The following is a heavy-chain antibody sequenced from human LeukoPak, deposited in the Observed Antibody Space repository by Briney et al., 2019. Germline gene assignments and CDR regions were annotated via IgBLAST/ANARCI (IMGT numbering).Heavy chain of an antibody. CDR3: ARDGTSTDDY. D-gene: IGHD2-2*01. CDR1: GYTFSNSG. Sequence: GASVKVSCKPSGYTFSNSGISWVRQAPGQGLEWMGWISGNNDNPKYGQKFQGRFTVTIDSSTSTAYMELRNLRSDDTAVYYCARDGTSTDDYWGQGTLVTVSP. J-gene: IGHJ4*02. CDR2: ISGNNDNP. V-gene: IGHV1-18*01.